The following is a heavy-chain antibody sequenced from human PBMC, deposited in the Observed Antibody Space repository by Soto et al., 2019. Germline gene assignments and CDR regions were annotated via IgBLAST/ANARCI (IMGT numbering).Heavy chain of an antibody. J-gene: IGHJ6*03. Sequence: SETLSLTCTVSGGSISSSSYYWGWIRQPPGKGLEWIGSFYYSGSTYYNPSLKSRVTISVDTSKNQFSLKLSSVTAADTAVYYCARPSPNCSGGSCYSIRDYYYYMDVWGKGTTVTVSS. D-gene: IGHD2-15*01. CDR1: GGSISSSSYY. CDR2: FYYSGST. CDR3: ARPSPNCSGGSCYSIRDYYYYMDV. V-gene: IGHV4-39*01.